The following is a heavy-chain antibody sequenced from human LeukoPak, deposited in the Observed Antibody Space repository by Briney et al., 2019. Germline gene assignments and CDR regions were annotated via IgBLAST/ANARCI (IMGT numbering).Heavy chain of an antibody. CDR3: ARVSLLDDGGLGDY. Sequence: GGSLRLSCAASGFTFSDYYMTWFRQAPGKGLEWVSYISGGSSYTNFADSVKGRFTISRDNAKNSLYLQMNSLRDEDTAVYYCARVSLLDDGGLGDYWGQGTLVTVSS. CDR1: GFTFSDYY. J-gene: IGHJ4*02. V-gene: IGHV3-11*06. D-gene: IGHD4-23*01. CDR2: ISGGSSYT.